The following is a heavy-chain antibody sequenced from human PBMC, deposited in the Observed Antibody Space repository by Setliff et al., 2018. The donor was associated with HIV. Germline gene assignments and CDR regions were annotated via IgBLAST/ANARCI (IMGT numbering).Heavy chain of an antibody. J-gene: IGHJ4*02. V-gene: IGHV3-7*03. D-gene: IGHD2-2*01. CDR1: GFIFHNYW. Sequence: PGGSLRLSCVASGFIFHNYWMSWVRQAPEKGLEWVANIKRDGREQNYVDPVKGRFTISRDNAKNSLYLQMNSLRAEDTAVYYCARVRCGSTDCHWGPGTLGTVS. CDR3: ARVRCGSTDCH. CDR2: IKRDGREQ.